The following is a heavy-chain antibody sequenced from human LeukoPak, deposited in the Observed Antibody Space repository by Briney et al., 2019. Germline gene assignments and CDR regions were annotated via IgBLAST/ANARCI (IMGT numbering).Heavy chain of an antibody. CDR1: GGSLTGYY. V-gene: IGHV4-59*01. J-gene: IGHJ4*02. CDR2: IFCSGNT. CDR3: ARVSDNTADY. D-gene: IGHD1-1*01. Sequence: SETLSLTCTVSGGSLTGYYWSWIRQPPGEGLEWIGYIFCSGNTNYNPSLKSRLTISVDTSGNQFSLKVNSVTAADTAVYYCARVSDNTADYWGQGTLVTVSS.